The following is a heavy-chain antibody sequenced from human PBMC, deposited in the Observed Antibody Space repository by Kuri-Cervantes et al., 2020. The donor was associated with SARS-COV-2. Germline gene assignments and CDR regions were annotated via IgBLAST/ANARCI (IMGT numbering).Heavy chain of an antibody. CDR3: TTDSFYYYDSSGYRAYYFDY. CDR1: GFTFSSYA. V-gene: IGHV3-23*01. Sequence: GESLKISCAASGFTFSSYAMSWVRQAPGKGLEWVSAISGSGGSTYYADSVKGRFTISRDNSKNTLYLQMNSLKTEDTAVYYCTTDSFYYYDSSGYRAYYFDYWGQGTLVTVSS. D-gene: IGHD3-22*01. CDR2: ISGSGGST. J-gene: IGHJ4*02.